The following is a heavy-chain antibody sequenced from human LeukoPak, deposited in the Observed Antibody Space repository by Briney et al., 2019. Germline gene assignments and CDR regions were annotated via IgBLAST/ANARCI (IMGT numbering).Heavy chain of an antibody. J-gene: IGHJ6*02. V-gene: IGHV3-53*01. CDR2: IYSGGST. Sequence: PGGSLRLSCAASGFTFSSYAMSWVRQAPGKGLEWVSVIYSGGSTYYADSVKGRFTISRDNSKTTLYLQMNSLRAEDTAVYYCASSSSWRYYYGMDVWGQGTTVTVSS. D-gene: IGHD6-13*01. CDR1: GFTFSSYA. CDR3: ASSSSWRYYYGMDV.